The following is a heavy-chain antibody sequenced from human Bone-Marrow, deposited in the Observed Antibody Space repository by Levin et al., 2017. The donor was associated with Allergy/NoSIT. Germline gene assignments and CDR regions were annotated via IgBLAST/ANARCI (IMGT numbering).Heavy chain of an antibody. V-gene: IGHV1-2*02. CDR1: GYTFTAWY. Sequence: ASVKVSCMASGYTFTAWYIHWVRQAPGQGLEWMGWINPNIGVTNYAQKYQARVTMTRDRSLSSAYMELSSLRSDDTAVYYCASSNNYFSPFFNYWGQGTLVTVSS. J-gene: IGHJ4*02. D-gene: IGHD2/OR15-2a*01. CDR3: ASSNNYFSPFFNY. CDR2: INPNIGVT.